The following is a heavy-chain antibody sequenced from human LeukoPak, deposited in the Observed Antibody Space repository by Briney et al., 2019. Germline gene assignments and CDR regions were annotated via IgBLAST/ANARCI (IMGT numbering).Heavy chain of an antibody. CDR1: GGSFSGYY. CDR2: INHSGGI. V-gene: IGHV4-34*01. D-gene: IGHD1-26*01. CDR3: AREYPKGGSYRFDP. J-gene: IGHJ5*02. Sequence: KPSETLSLTCAVYGGSFSGYYWSWIRQPPGKGLEWIGEINHSGGINYNPSLKSRVTISVDTSKNQFSLKLSSVTAADTAVYYCAREYPKGGSYRFDPWGQGTLVTVSS.